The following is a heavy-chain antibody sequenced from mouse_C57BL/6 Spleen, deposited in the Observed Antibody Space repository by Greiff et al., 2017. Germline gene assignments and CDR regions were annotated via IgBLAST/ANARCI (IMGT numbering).Heavy chain of an antibody. CDR1: GFTFSNYW. D-gene: IGHD1-1*01. CDR3: TAFITTEAMDY. CDR2: IRLKSDNYAT. J-gene: IGHJ4*01. V-gene: IGHV6-3*01. Sequence: EVKLMESGGGLVQPGGSMKLSCVASGFTFSNYWTNWVRQSPEKGLEWVAQIRLKSDNYATHYAESVKGRFTISRDDSKSSVYLQMNNLRAEDTGIYYCTAFITTEAMDYWGQGTSVTVSS.